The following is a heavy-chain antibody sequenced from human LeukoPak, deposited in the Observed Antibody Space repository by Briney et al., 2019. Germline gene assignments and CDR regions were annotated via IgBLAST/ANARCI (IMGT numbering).Heavy chain of an antibody. D-gene: IGHD6-19*01. Sequence: GGSLRLSGAASGFTFITYGMSWVRQAPGKGREWLANIKQDGSEKYYVDSVKGRFTISRDNAKNSLYLQMNSLRAEDTAVYYCAREKYSSGHYYFDYWGQGTLVTVSS. J-gene: IGHJ4*02. CDR2: IKQDGSEK. CDR3: AREKYSSGHYYFDY. CDR1: GFTFITYG. V-gene: IGHV3-7*01.